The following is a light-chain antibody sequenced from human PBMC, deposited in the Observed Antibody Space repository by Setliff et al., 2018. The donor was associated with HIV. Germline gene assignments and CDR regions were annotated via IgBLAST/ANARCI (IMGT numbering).Light chain of an antibody. V-gene: IGLV2-23*02. CDR1: RSDGGSTLS. J-gene: IGLJ2*01. CDR3: CSYGSGDIWV. Sequence: QSVLTQPASVSGSPGQSINISCTGSRSDGGSTLSVSWYQQNVGEVPKLLIYEVDRRPSGISHRFSGSKSGNTASLTISGLQVEDEADYYCCSYGSGDIWVFGGGTKVTVL. CDR2: EVD.